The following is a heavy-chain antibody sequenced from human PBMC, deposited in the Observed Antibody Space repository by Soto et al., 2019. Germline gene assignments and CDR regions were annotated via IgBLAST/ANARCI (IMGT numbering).Heavy chain of an antibody. CDR3: AKGSGVTCYSVMDV. J-gene: IGHJ6*02. CDR2: ISGGGGST. V-gene: IGHV3-23*01. D-gene: IGHD2-15*01. CDR1: GFTFSSYA. Sequence: GGSLRLSCAASGFTFSSYAMNWVSQAPGKGLEWVSGISGGGGSTYNADSLKGRFTISRDNSKNTLFLQLNNLRAEDTAVYYCAKGSGVTCYSVMDVWGQGTTVTVSS.